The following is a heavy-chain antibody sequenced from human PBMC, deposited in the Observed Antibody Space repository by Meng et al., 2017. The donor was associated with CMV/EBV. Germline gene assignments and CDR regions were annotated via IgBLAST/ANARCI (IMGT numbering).Heavy chain of an antibody. V-gene: IGHV3-23*01. D-gene: IGHD3-16*02. CDR2: ISGSGGST. J-gene: IGHJ6*02. CDR1: GFTFSSYA. CDR3: AKDTRITFGGVIGYYYYYGMDV. Sequence: GGSLRLSCAASGFTFSSYAMSWVRQAPGKGLEWVPAISGSGGSTYYADSVKGRFTISRDNSKNTLYLQMNSLRAEDTAVYYCAKDTRITFGGVIGYYYYYGMDVWGQGTTVTVSS.